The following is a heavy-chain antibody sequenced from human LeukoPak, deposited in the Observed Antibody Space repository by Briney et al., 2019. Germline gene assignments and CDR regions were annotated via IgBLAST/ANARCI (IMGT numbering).Heavy chain of an antibody. CDR2: IYYSGST. CDR3: ARDYYGSGSYYMVV. V-gene: IGHV4-59*12. D-gene: IGHD3-10*01. J-gene: IGHJ4*02. Sequence: PSETLSLTCTVSGGSISSYYWSWIRQPPGKGLEWIGYIYYSGSTNYNPSLKSRVTISVDTSKNQFSLKLSSVTAADTAVYYCARDYYGSGSYYMVVWGQGTLVTVSS. CDR1: GGSISSYY.